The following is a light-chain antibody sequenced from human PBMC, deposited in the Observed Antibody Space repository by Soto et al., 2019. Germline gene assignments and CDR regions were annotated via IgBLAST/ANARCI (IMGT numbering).Light chain of an antibody. Sequence: EIVLTQSPGTLSLSPGERATLSCRASQSVSSSYLAWYQQKPGQAPRLLIYGASTRATGIPDRFSGSGSGTDFTLTISRLEPEDFAVYYCQQRTNWPGITFGQGTRLEIK. CDR2: GAS. V-gene: IGKV3D-20*02. J-gene: IGKJ5*01. CDR1: QSVSSSY. CDR3: QQRTNWPGIT.